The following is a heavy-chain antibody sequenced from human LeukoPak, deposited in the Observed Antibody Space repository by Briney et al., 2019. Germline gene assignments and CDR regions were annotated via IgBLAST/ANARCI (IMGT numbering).Heavy chain of an antibody. Sequence: SETLSLTCTVSGGSISSSSYYWGWIRQPPGKGLEWIVSIYYSGSTYYNPSLKSRVTISVDTSKNQFSLKLSSVTAADTAVYYCARVEWNIVADHTSWFDPWGQGTLVTVPS. D-gene: IGHD5-12*01. CDR2: IYYSGST. V-gene: IGHV4-39*07. J-gene: IGHJ5*02. CDR1: GGSISSSSYY. CDR3: ARVEWNIVADHTSWFDP.